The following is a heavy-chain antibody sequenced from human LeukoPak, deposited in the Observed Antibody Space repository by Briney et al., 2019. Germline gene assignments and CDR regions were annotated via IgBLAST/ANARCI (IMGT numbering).Heavy chain of an antibody. CDR2: IYNSGRT. Sequence: RSSETLSLTCIVSGGSISSYYWSWIRQPPGKGLEWIGYIYNSGRTNYNPSLKSRVTISVDTSKNQFSLKLSSVTAADTAVYYCAGARQPTYYYDSSGYYSFDYWGQGTLVTVSS. V-gene: IGHV4-59*01. CDR3: AGARQPTYYYDSSGYYSFDY. J-gene: IGHJ4*02. D-gene: IGHD3-22*01. CDR1: GGSISSYY.